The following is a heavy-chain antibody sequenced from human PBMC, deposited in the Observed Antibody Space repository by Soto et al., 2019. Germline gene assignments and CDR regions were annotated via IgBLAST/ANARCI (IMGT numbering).Heavy chain of an antibody. V-gene: IGHV3-23*01. CDR1: GFTFSNYA. CDR2: ISGSGGST. J-gene: IGHJ4*02. CDR3: AKDQGSSWSEIDY. Sequence: EVQLLESGGGLVQPGGSLRLSCAASGFTFSNYAVTWVRQAPGKGLEWVSTISGSGGSTYYADSVQGRFTISRDNSKNTLYLQMNSLRAEDTAVYYCAKDQGSSWSEIDYWGQGTLVTVSS. D-gene: IGHD6-13*01.